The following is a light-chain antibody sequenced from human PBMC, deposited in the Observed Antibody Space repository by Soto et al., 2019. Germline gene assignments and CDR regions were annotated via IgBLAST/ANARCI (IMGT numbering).Light chain of an antibody. CDR2: QDS. CDR3: QAWDSSTVL. Sequence: SYELTQPPSVSVSPGQTASITCSGDKLGGKFVCWYQQKPGQSPVLVIYQDSKRPSGIPERFSGSNSGNTATLTISGTQAMDEADYYCQAWDSSTVLFGGGTKVTVL. V-gene: IGLV3-1*01. CDR1: KLGGKF. J-gene: IGLJ2*01.